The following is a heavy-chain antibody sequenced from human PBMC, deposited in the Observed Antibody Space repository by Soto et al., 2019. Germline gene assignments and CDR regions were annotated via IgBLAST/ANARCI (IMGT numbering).Heavy chain of an antibody. CDR1: GGTFSSYA. D-gene: IGHD3-3*01. J-gene: IGHJ6*02. V-gene: IGHV1-69*13. CDR2: IIPIFGTA. Sequence: GASVKVSCKASGGTFSSYAISWVRQAPGQGLEWMGGIIPIFGTANYAQKFQGRVTITADESTSTAYMELSSLRSEDTAVYYCARDRRDTYYDFWSGYYSPGYYYYGMDVWGQGTRVTVSS. CDR3: ARDRRDTYYDFWSGYYSPGYYYYGMDV.